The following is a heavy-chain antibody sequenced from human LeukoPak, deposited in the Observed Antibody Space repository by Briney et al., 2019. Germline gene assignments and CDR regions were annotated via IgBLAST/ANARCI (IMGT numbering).Heavy chain of an antibody. CDR2: MNPNSGNT. CDR1: GGTFSSYA. V-gene: IGHV1-8*02. J-gene: IGHJ4*02. CDR3: ARGAPSQGYFDY. Sequence: ASVKVSCKASGGTFSSYAISWVRQATGQGLEWMGWMNPNSGNTGYAQKFQGRVTMTRNTSISTAYMELSSLRSEDTAVYYCARGAPSQGYFDYWGQGTLVTVSS.